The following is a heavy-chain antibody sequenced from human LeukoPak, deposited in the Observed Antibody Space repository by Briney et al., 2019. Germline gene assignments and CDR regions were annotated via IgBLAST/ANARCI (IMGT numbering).Heavy chain of an antibody. CDR2: INGSGGST. CDR1: GFTFSSYA. CDR3: AKDRLLWFGDINNWFDP. Sequence: GGSLRLSCAASGFTFSSYAMSWVRQAPGKGLEWVSAINGSGGSTYYAYSVKGRFTISRDNSKNTLYLQMNSLRAEDTAVYYCAKDRLLWFGDINNWFDPWGQGTLVTVSS. V-gene: IGHV3-23*01. J-gene: IGHJ5*02. D-gene: IGHD3-10*01.